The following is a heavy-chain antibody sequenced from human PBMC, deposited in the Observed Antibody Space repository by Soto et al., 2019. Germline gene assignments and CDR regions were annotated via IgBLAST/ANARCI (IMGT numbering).Heavy chain of an antibody. CDR3: TSNSPDDMIRN. V-gene: IGHV3-73*01. CDR2: IRSKANSYAT. CDR1: GFTFSGSA. J-gene: IGHJ4*02. D-gene: IGHD3-22*01. Sequence: GGSLRLSCEASGFTFSGSAMHWVRQASGKGLEWVGRIRSKANSYATAYAASVKGRFSISRDESKNTAYLQMNSLKTEDTAVYYCTSNSPDDMIRNWGQGTKLTV.